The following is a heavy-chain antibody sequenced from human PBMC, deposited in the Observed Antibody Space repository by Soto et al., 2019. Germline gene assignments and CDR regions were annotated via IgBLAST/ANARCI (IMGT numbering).Heavy chain of an antibody. J-gene: IGHJ5*02. Sequence: SETLSLTCTVSDGSISRSTFYWGWIRQPPGKGLEGIGSVHHTGSTYYNPSLKRRVTMSVDSSKNQFSLKLSSVTAADTAVYYCARTLGRYSNQLRYNWFDPWGQGTLVTVSS. CDR1: DGSISRSTFY. D-gene: IGHD6-13*01. CDR2: VHHTGST. V-gene: IGHV4-39*01. CDR3: ARTLGRYSNQLRYNWFDP.